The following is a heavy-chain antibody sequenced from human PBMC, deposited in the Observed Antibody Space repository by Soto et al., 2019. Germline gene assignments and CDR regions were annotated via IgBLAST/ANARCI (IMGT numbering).Heavy chain of an antibody. D-gene: IGHD6-13*01. J-gene: IGHJ4*02. CDR3: ARGTVAAASGSFDY. V-gene: IGHV4-4*07. CDR2: IYSSGST. CDR1: GGYISSFY. Sequence: LSLTCTVSGGYISSFYWNWIRQPAGKGLEWIGRIYSSGSTYYNPSLKSRVTMSVDTSKNQFSLKLTSVTAADTAVYYCARGTVAAASGSFDYWGQGTLVTVSS.